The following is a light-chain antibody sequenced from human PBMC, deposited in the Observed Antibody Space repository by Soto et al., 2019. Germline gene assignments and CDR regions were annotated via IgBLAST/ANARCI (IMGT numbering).Light chain of an antibody. CDR3: KQSYSTPHT. CDR1: QSINSH. J-gene: IGKJ4*01. Sequence: DIQMTQSPSSLSASEGDRVTITCRASQSINSHLNWYQQKAGKAPKLLISAVSSLQSGVPSRFSGRGSGTYFTLTISSLQPEDFPTYYCKQSYSTPHTFGGGRKADIK. CDR2: AVS. V-gene: IGKV1-39*01.